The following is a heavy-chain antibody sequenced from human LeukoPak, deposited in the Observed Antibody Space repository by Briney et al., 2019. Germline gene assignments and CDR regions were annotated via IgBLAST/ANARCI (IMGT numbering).Heavy chain of an antibody. Sequence: GGSLRLSCVASGFTFRTYWMHWVRQAPGKGLVWVSRINGDGSGANYADSVRGRFTISTDIAKNTLYLQMNSLRDEDTAVYYCAREFRVLPDIWGQGTMVTVSS. CDR2: INGDGSGA. V-gene: IGHV3-74*01. J-gene: IGHJ3*02. CDR3: AREFRVLPDI. D-gene: IGHD2-8*02. CDR1: GFTFRTYW.